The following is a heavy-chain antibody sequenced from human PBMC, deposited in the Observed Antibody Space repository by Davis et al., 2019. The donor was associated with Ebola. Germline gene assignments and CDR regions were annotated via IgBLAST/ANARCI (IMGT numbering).Heavy chain of an antibody. CDR1: GFTFSSYS. CDR2: IKSKTDGGTT. Sequence: PGGSLRLSCAASGFTFSSYSMNWVRQAPGKGLEWVGRIKSKTDGGTTDYAAPVKGRFTISRDDSKNTLYLQMNSLKTEDTAVYYCTTEHMYSSSWYNYFDYWGQGTLVTVSS. V-gene: IGHV3-15*01. CDR3: TTEHMYSSSWYNYFDY. J-gene: IGHJ4*02. D-gene: IGHD6-13*01.